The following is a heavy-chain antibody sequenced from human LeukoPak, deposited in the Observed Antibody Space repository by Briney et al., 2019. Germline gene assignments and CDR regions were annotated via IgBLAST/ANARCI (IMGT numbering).Heavy chain of an antibody. CDR3: VKDRDDYGDYIFDY. Sequence: PGGSLRLSCAASGFTFSSYGMHWVRQAPGKGLEWVAVIWYDGSNKYYADSVKGRFTISRDNSKNTLYLQMNSLGAEDTAVYYCVKDRDDYGDYIFDYWGQGTLVTVSS. D-gene: IGHD4-17*01. CDR2: IWYDGSNK. CDR1: GFTFSSYG. V-gene: IGHV3-33*06. J-gene: IGHJ4*02.